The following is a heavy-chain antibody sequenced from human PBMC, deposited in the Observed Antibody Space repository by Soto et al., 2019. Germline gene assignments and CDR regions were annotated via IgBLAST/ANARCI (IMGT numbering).Heavy chain of an antibody. V-gene: IGHV4-59*01. Sequence: PSETLSLTCTVSGGSISSYYWSWIRQPPGKGLEWIGYIYYSGSTNYTPSLKSRVTISVDTSKNQFSLKLISVTAADTAVYYCARDGGTYYDFWSGPKGWEYNWFDPWGQGTLVTVSS. J-gene: IGHJ5*02. CDR1: GGSISSYY. CDR3: ARDGGTYYDFWSGPKGWEYNWFDP. D-gene: IGHD3-3*01. CDR2: IYYSGST.